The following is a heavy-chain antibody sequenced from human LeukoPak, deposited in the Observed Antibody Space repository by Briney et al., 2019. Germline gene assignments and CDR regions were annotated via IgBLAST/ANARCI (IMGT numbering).Heavy chain of an antibody. V-gene: IGHV6-1*01. Sequence: SQTLPPTRAISGDSVSSNSAAWNWIRQSPSRGLEWLGRTYYRSKWYNHYAASVKSRITINPDTSKNQFSLQLNSVTPEDTAVYFCTRDHAGLDSWGQGTMLTVSS. CDR1: GDSVSSNSAA. D-gene: IGHD6-13*01. CDR3: TRDHAGLDS. J-gene: IGHJ4*03. CDR2: TYYRSKWYN.